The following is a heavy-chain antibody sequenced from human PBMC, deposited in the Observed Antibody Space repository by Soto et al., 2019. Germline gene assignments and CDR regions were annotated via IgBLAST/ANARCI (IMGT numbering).Heavy chain of an antibody. CDR2: INAGNGNT. V-gene: IGHV1-3*01. CDR3: ARALGYSGYAGMDV. CDR1: GYTFTNYA. J-gene: IGHJ6*02. Sequence: ASVKVSCKASGYTFTNYAMHWVRQAPGQRLEWMGWINAGNGNTKYSQKFQGRVTITRDTSASTAYMELRSLRSDDTAVYYCARALGYSGYAGMDVWGQGTTVTVSS. D-gene: IGHD5-12*01.